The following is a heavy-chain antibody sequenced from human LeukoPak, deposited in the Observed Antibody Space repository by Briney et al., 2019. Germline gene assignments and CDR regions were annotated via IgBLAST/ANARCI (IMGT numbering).Heavy chain of an antibody. D-gene: IGHD1-26*01. CDR2: IYYSGST. CDR3: ARSEFGGVGAIDY. CDR1: GGSISSSSYY. Sequence: WETLSLTCTVSGGSISSSSYYWGWIRQPPGKGLEWIGSIYYSGSTYYNPSLKSRVTISVDTSKNQFSLKLSSVTAADTAVYYCARSEFGGVGAIDYWGQGTLVTVSS. J-gene: IGHJ4*02. V-gene: IGHV4-39*07.